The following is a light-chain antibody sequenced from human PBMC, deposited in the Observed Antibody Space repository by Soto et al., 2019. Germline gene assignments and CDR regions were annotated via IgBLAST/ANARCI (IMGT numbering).Light chain of an antibody. CDR2: GAS. CDR1: QTVSSSF. J-gene: IGKJ1*01. V-gene: IGKV3-20*01. Sequence: EIVLTQSPGTLSLSPGDRATLSCRASQTVSSSFLAWYLQKPGQAPRLLIYGASSRATGIPDRFSGSGSGTDFTLTISRLEPEDFALYYCQQCGTSPKTFGQGTKVEVK. CDR3: QQCGTSPKT.